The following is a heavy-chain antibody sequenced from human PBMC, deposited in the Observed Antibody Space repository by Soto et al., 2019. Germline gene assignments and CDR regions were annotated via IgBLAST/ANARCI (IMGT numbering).Heavy chain of an antibody. CDR3: ARRGSGHTFDY. CDR1: GASVSRIGFH. Sequence: QVQLQESGPGLVKPSETLSLTCAVSGASVSRIGFHWGWIRQPPGQGLEWIGSIFDAGTTYYNPSLKSRVTISADTSKNHSSLRLTSVTAAETAVYYCARRGSGHTFDYWGQGTLVTVSS. D-gene: IGHD3-10*01. CDR2: IFDAGTT. V-gene: IGHV4-39*01. J-gene: IGHJ4*02.